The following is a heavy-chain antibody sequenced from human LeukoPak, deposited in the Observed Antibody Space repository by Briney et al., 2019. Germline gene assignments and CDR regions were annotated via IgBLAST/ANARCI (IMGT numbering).Heavy chain of an antibody. V-gene: IGHV3-13*01. CDR1: GFTFSSYD. D-gene: IGHD3-10*01. CDR3: ARGRSGDGYFDY. J-gene: IGHJ4*02. CDR2: IGTAGDT. Sequence: PGGSPRLSCAAPGFTFSSYDMHWVRPTTGKSLEWVSAIGTAGDTYYPGSVKGRFTISRENAKNSLYLQMNSLRAGDTAVYFCARGRSGDGYFDYWGQGTLVTVSS.